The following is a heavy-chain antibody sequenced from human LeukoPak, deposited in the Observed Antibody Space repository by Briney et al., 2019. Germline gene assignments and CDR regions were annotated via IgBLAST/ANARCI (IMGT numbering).Heavy chain of an antibody. CDR2: INPSGGST. Sequence: ASVKVSCKASGYTFTSYYMHWVRQAPGQGLEWMGLINPSGGSTSYAQKFQGRVTMTRDMSTSTVYMELSSLRSEDAAVYYCARDNSPTVPPYYMDVWGKGTTVTVSS. CDR3: ARDNSPTVPPYYMDV. V-gene: IGHV1-46*01. CDR1: GYTFTSYY. D-gene: IGHD4-11*01. J-gene: IGHJ6*03.